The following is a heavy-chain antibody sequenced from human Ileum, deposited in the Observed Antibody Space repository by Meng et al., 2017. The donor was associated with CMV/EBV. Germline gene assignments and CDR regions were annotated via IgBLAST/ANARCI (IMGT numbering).Heavy chain of an antibody. J-gene: IGHJ5*02. CDR1: GYTSTDYF. CDR2: IKFNSGVT. CDR3: VPYSGSSFRFDH. D-gene: IGHD5-12*01. V-gene: IGHV1-2*02. Sequence: ASVKVLCKASGYTSTDYFIQWMRQAPGQGLGWMGWIKFNSGVTNYAQKFQGRITMTRDTYVSKAYIELNSLRSDDTAVYYCVPYSGSSFRFDHWGQGTQVTVSS.